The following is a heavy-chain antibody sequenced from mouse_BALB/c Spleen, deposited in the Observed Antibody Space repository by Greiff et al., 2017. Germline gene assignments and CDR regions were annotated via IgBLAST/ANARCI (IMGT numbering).Heavy chain of an antibody. D-gene: IGHD2-2*01. CDR2: ISSGSSTI. CDR3: ARYGLRRGFDY. CDR1: GFTFSSFG. J-gene: IGHJ2*01. Sequence: EVQLQESGGGLVQPGGSRKLSCAASGFTFSSFGMHWVRQAPEKGLEWVAYISSGSSTIYYADTVKGRFTISRDNPKNTLFLQMTSLRSEDTAMYYCARYGLRRGFDYWGQGTTLTVSS. V-gene: IGHV5-17*02.